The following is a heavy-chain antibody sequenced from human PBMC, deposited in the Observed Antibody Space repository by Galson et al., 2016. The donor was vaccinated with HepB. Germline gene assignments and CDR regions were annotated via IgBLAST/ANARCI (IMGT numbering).Heavy chain of an antibody. CDR1: GFTFSGYA. CDR2: IGGTAGGA. Sequence: SLRLSCAASGFTFSGYAMSWVRQAPGKGLEWVSVIGGTAGGAHYADSVKGRFTTSRDDSKSTLHLQMNSLRADDTAIYYCARGRPGVYPFDFWGQGTLVTVSP. CDR3: ARGRPGVYPFDF. V-gene: IGHV3-23*01. J-gene: IGHJ4*02. D-gene: IGHD1-14*01.